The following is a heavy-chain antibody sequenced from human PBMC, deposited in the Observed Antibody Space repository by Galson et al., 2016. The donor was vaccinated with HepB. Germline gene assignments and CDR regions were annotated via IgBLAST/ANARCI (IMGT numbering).Heavy chain of an antibody. Sequence: SGAEVKKPGESLRISCKGSGYRFTSFWINWVRQLPGKGLEWMGRIDPSDSYTNYSPSFQGHVTISVDKSTSTAYLQWDSLRDSDTATYYCSKPARVVTHTSDHWGQGTLVTVSS. J-gene: IGHJ4*02. D-gene: IGHD4-23*01. V-gene: IGHV5-10-1*01. CDR1: GYRFTSFW. CDR2: IDPSDSYT. CDR3: SKPARVVTHTSDH.